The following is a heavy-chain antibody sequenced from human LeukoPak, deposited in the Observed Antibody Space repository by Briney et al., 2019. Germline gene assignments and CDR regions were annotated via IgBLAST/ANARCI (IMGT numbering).Heavy chain of an antibody. CDR1: GFTFSSYG. J-gene: IGHJ4*02. D-gene: IGHD3-16*02. V-gene: IGHV3-23*01. CDR2: ISGSGGST. CDR3: AKAPRMITFGGVIVMYYFDY. Sequence: PGGTLRLSCAASGFTFSSYGMSWVRQAPGKGLEWVSAISGSGGSTYYADSVKGRFTISRDNSMNTLYLQMNSLRAEDTAVYYCAKAPRMITFGGVIVMYYFDYWGQGTLVTVSS.